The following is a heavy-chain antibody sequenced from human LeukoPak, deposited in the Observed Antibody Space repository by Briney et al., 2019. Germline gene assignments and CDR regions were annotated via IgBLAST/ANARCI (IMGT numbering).Heavy chain of an antibody. CDR2: INPVTGGT. D-gene: IGHD4-17*01. V-gene: IGHV1-2*02. Sequence: ASVKVSCKTSGYTFTGYYLHWVRQAPGQGLEWMGWINPVTGGTKYAQKFSAKITMTRDTSISTAFLEVTSLKSDDTAVYYCARVARSTNHLHFDYWGQGTLVTVSS. CDR1: GYTFTGYY. J-gene: IGHJ4*02. CDR3: ARVARSTNHLHFDY.